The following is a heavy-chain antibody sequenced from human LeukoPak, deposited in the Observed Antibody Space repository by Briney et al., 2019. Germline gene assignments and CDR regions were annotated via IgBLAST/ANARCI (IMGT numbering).Heavy chain of an antibody. Sequence: GGSLRLSCAASGFSFSNYGMHWVRQAPGKGLEWVAFIHYDVSKKFYTDSVKGRFTISKDNPKNTVYLQMNSLGAEDTAVYYCAKDQCSGTPCDGSPGYWGQGTLVTVSS. CDR2: IHYDVSKK. D-gene: IGHD2-15*01. V-gene: IGHV3-30*02. CDR1: GFSFSNYG. CDR3: AKDQCSGTPCDGSPGY. J-gene: IGHJ4*02.